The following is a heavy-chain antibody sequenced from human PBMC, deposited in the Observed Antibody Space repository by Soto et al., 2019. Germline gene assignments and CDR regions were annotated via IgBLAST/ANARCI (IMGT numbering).Heavy chain of an antibody. Sequence: SETLSLTCTVSGGSISSTRWWSWVRQTPGKGLEWIGDIYHGGSTNYNPSLKSRVTISIDKSKNHFSLKLKSVTAADTAVYFFARSGKFYYYANSGLPFDPWGQGTLVTVSS. V-gene: IGHV4-4*02. CDR1: GGSISSTRW. CDR2: IYHGGST. D-gene: IGHD3-22*01. J-gene: IGHJ5*02. CDR3: ARSGKFYYYANSGLPFDP.